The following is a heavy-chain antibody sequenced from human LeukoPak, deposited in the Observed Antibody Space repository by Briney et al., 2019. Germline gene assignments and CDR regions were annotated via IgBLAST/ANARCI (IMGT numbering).Heavy chain of an antibody. CDR2: ILYSGST. Sequence: SETLSLTCTVSGGSISSYYWSWIRQPPGKGLEWIGYILYSGSTNYNPSLKSRVTMSVDTSRNHFSLKLTSVTAADTAVYYYARVLEWDLYFDYWGQGTLVTVSS. CDR3: ARVLEWDLYFDY. CDR1: GGSISSYY. V-gene: IGHV4-59*12. J-gene: IGHJ4*02. D-gene: IGHD3-3*01.